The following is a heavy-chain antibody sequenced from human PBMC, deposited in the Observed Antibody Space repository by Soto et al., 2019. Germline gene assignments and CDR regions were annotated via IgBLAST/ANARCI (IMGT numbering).Heavy chain of an antibody. J-gene: IGHJ3*01. Sequence: EVQLVESGGGLVQPGASLRLSCAASGFTFDYYWMHWVRQAPGKGLVWVSRIHSDGTSTTYADSVKGRFTISRDNAKNTLSLQMNSLRAEDTAVYYCARGDRGAFDLWGQGTVVTVSS. D-gene: IGHD1-26*01. CDR3: ARGDRGAFDL. CDR2: IHSDGTST. CDR1: GFTFDYYW. V-gene: IGHV3-74*01.